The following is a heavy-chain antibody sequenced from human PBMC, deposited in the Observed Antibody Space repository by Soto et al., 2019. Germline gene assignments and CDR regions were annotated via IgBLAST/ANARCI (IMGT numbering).Heavy chain of an antibody. Sequence: QVQLVQSGAEVKKPGASVKVSCKASGYTFTSYDINWVRQATGQGLEWMGWMNPNSGNTGYAQKFQGRVTMTRNTSISTAYMELSSLRSEDTAVYYCARARIAVAGFHYYYGMDVWGQGTTVTVSS. CDR2: MNPNSGNT. CDR3: ARARIAVAGFHYYYGMDV. V-gene: IGHV1-8*01. D-gene: IGHD6-19*01. CDR1: GYTFTSYD. J-gene: IGHJ6*02.